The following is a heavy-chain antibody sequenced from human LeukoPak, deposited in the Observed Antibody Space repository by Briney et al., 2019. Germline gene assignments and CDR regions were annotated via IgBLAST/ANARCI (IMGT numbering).Heavy chain of an antibody. D-gene: IGHD3-22*01. J-gene: IGHJ3*02. CDR1: GGSFSGYY. Sequence: PSETLSLTCAVYGGSFSGYYWSWIRQPPGKGLEWIGEINHSGSTNYNPSLKSRVTISVDTSKNQFSLKLSSVTAADTAVYYCARHALDSTMIVPSHAFDIWGQGTMVTVSS. CDR3: ARHALDSTMIVPSHAFDI. V-gene: IGHV4-34*01. CDR2: INHSGST.